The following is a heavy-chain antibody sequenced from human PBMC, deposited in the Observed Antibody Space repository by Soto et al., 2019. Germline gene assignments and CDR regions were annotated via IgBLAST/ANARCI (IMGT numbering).Heavy chain of an antibody. V-gene: IGHV1-8*01. Sequence: ASVKVSCKASGYTFTSYDINWVRQATGQGLEWMGWMNPNTGNTGYAQKFQGRVTITRDTSASTAYMELSSLRSEDTAVYYCARDLGGWPDYWGQGTLVTVSS. CDR2: MNPNTGNT. CDR1: GYTFTSYD. CDR3: ARDLGGWPDY. D-gene: IGHD2-15*01. J-gene: IGHJ4*02.